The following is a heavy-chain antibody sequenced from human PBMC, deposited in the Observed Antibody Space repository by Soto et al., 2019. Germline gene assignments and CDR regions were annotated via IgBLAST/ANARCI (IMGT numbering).Heavy chain of an antibody. J-gene: IGHJ4*02. V-gene: IGHV4-39*01. CDR1: SDSISSSSYY. CDR3: ARLPYSRGWFVDY. Sequence: SETLSLTCIVSSDSISSSSYYWGWLRQPPGKGLEWIGHIFYSGSTYYNPSLKSRVTISVDPSQNQFSLKLYSVTAADTAVYYCARLPYSRGWFVDYWGQGTLVTVSS. CDR2: IFYSGST. D-gene: IGHD6-19*01.